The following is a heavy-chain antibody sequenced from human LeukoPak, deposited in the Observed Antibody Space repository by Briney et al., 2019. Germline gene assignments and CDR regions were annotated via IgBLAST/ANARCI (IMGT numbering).Heavy chain of an antibody. V-gene: IGHV4-59*01. Sequence: PSETLSLTCTVSGGYISSYYWSWIRQPPGKGLEWIGYIFNSGSTNYNPSLKSRVTISVDTSKNQLSLKLSSVTAADTAVYFCALGDCSSTSCYVFDYWGQGTLVTVSS. CDR3: ALGDCSSTSCYVFDY. D-gene: IGHD2-2*01. J-gene: IGHJ4*02. CDR2: IFNSGST. CDR1: GGYISSYY.